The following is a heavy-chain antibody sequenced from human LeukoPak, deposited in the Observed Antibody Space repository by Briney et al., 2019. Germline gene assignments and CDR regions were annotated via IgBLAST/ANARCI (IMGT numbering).Heavy chain of an antibody. D-gene: IGHD2-2*01. CDR1: GGSISSSSYY. J-gene: IGHJ6*03. Sequence: SETLSLTCTVSGGSISSSSYYWGWIRQPPGKGLEWIGSIYYGGSTYYNPSLKSRVTISVDTSKNQSSLKLSSVTAADTAVYYCALGRTSLPRSYYYYMDVWGKGTTVTVSS. CDR3: ALGRTSLPRSYYYYMDV. V-gene: IGHV4-39*01. CDR2: IYYGGST.